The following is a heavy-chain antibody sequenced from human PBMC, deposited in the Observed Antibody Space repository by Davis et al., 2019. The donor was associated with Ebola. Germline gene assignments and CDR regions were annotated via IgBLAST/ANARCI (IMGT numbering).Heavy chain of an antibody. CDR3: ARRGLYDFWSGYYSRNWFDP. CDR2: INHSGST. D-gene: IGHD3-3*01. V-gene: IGHV4-39*07. CDR1: GGSISSSTYY. J-gene: IGHJ5*02. Sequence: MPSETLSLTCTVSGGSISSSTYYWSWIRQPPGKGLEWIGEINHSGSTNYNPSLKSRVTISVDTSKNQFSLKLSSVTAADTAVYYCARRGLYDFWSGYYSRNWFDPWGQGTLVTVSS.